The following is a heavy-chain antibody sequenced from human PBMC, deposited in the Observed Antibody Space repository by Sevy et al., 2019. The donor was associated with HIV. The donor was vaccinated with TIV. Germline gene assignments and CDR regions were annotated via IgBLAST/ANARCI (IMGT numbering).Heavy chain of an antibody. CDR1: GLTFSSYW. V-gene: IGHV3-7*01. CDR2: KNQGGSQE. Sequence: GGSLRLSCAASGLTFSSYWMTWVRQAPGKGLEWVANKNQGGSQEYYVDSVKGRFTISRDNAKNSRYLQITSLRAEDTAVYYCATILPAGVPAEYFEHWGQGTLVTVSS. J-gene: IGHJ1*01. D-gene: IGHD2-2*01. CDR3: ATILPAGVPAEYFEH.